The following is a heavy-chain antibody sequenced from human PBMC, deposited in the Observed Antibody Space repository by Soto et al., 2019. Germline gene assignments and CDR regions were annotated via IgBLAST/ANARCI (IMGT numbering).Heavy chain of an antibody. CDR3: AKAGRQWLVTSDFNY. V-gene: IGHV3-30*18. Sequence: VQLVESGGGVVQPGRSLRLSCAASEFTFSDYAMHWVRQAPGKGLEWVAVVSHDGRNTHYADSVKGRFTISRDSSKNTVSLEMTSLRAEDTAVYSCAKAGRQWLVTSDFNYWGQGALVTVSS. CDR2: VSHDGRNT. CDR1: EFTFSDYA. J-gene: IGHJ4*02. D-gene: IGHD6-19*01.